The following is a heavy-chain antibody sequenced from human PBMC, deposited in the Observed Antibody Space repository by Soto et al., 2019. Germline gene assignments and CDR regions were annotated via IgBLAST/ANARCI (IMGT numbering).Heavy chain of an antibody. V-gene: IGHV3-23*01. J-gene: IGHJ4*02. CDR2: ISGSGGST. CDR3: AKDGVGATVAY. D-gene: IGHD1-26*01. CDR1: GFTFSSYA. Sequence: EVQLLESGGRLVQPGGSLRLSCAASGFTFSSYAMSWVRQAPGKGLEWVSAISGSGGSTYYADSVKGGFTISRDNSKNALYLQMNSLRAEDTAVYYCAKDGVGATVAYWGQGTLVTVSS.